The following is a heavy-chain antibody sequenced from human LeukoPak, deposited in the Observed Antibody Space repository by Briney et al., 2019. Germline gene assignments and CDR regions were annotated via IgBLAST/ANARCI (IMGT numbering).Heavy chain of an antibody. D-gene: IGHD1-14*01. CDR1: GFTFSSYG. V-gene: IGHV3-30*18. J-gene: IGHJ6*02. CDR2: ISYDGSNK. CDR3: AKDPDGHYYYHGMDV. Sequence: GGSLRLSCAASGFTFSSYGMHWVRQAPGKGLEWVAVISYDGSNKYYADSVKGRFTISRDNSKNTLYLQLNSLRAEDTAVYYCAKDPDGHYYYHGMDVWGQGTTVTVSS.